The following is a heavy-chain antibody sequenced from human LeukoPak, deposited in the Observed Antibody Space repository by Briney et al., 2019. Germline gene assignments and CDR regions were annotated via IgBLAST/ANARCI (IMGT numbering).Heavy chain of an antibody. D-gene: IGHD1-1*01. J-gene: IGHJ2*01. V-gene: IGHV3-53*01. CDR2: IYSGGST. CDR3: ARAVGVGRGTYFDL. CDR1: GFTVSRHY. Sequence: GGCLSLSCAASGFTVSRHYLSWVRQAPGKGLEWVSVIYSGGSTYCADSVKGRSTISRDNSKNTLYLQMNSLRAEDTAVYYCARAVGVGRGTYFDLWGRGTLVTVSS.